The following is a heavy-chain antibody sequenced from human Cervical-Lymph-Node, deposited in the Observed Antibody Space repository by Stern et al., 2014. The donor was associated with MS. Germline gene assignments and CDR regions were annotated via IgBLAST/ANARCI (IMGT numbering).Heavy chain of an antibody. CDR3: ARVVAVAGTSFDY. V-gene: IGHV3-30-3*01. J-gene: IGHJ4*02. Sequence: VHLVESGGGVVQPGRSLRLSCAASGFTFSNYAMHWVRQAPGKGLEWVTLISDNASKTFYADSVNGRFTISRDNSRNTLFLQMNSLRAEDTAVYYCARVVAVAGTSFDYWGQGTLVTVSS. CDR2: ISDNASKT. D-gene: IGHD6-19*01. CDR1: GFTFSNYA.